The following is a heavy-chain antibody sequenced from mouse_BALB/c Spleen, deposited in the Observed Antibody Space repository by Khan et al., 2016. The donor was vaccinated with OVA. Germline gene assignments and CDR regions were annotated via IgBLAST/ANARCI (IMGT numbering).Heavy chain of an antibody. CDR1: GYIFSNYG. D-gene: IGHD1-1*01. CDR3: ARGAVYYCRGKNAWFAY. Sequence: QVQSAQSGPELKKPGETVKISCKASGYIFSNYGMNWVKQAPGQGLKWMGWINTYTGEPTYADDLRGRVAFSLETSASTAYLQINNLKNEDTATYFCARGAVYYCRGKNAWFAYWGQGTLVTVSA. V-gene: IGHV9-3-1*01. J-gene: IGHJ3*01. CDR2: INTYTGEP.